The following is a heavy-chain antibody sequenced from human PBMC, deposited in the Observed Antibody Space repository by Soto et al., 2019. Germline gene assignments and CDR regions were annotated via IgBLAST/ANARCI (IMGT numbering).Heavy chain of an antibody. Sequence: SETLSLTCTVSGGSISSGDYYWSWIRQPPGKGLEWIGYIYYSGSTYYNPSLKSRVTISVDTSKNQFSLKLSSVTAADTAVYYCARHLWVGWELLTLAAFDIWGQGTMVTVSS. V-gene: IGHV4-30-4*01. J-gene: IGHJ3*02. D-gene: IGHD1-26*01. CDR2: IYYSGST. CDR1: GGSISSGDYY. CDR3: ARHLWVGWELLTLAAFDI.